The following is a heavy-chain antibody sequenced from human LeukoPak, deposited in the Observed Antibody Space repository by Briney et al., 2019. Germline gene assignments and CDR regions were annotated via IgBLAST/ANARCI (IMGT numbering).Heavy chain of an antibody. CDR1: GFTFSSYA. J-gene: IGHJ1*01. D-gene: IGHD6-6*01. CDR3: AKRPPSSDAEYFQH. Sequence: GGSLRLSCEASGFTFSSYAMSWVRQAPGKGLEWVSGISDGGDRPYYADSVKGRFTISRDNSKSTLYLQMNSLRAEDTAVYYCAKRPPSSDAEYFQHWGQGTLVTVSS. CDR2: ISDGGDRP. V-gene: IGHV3-23*01.